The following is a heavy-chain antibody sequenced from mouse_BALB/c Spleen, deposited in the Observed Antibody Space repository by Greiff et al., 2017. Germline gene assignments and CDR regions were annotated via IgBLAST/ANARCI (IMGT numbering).Heavy chain of an antibody. Sequence: EVKLMESGGDLVKPGGSLKLSCAASGFTFSSYGMSWVRQTPDKRLEWVATISSGGSYTYYPDSVKGRFTISRDNAKNTLYLQMSSLKSEDTAMYYCARQGGNYEVWFAYWGQGTLVTVSA. CDR2: ISSGGSYT. CDR1: GFTFSSYG. V-gene: IGHV5-6*01. CDR3: ARQGGNYEVWFAY. J-gene: IGHJ3*01. D-gene: IGHD2-1*01.